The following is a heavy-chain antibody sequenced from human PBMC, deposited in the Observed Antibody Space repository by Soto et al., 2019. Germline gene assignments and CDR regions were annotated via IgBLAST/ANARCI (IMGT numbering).Heavy chain of an antibody. V-gene: IGHV3-11*01. CDR2: ISNNGNLK. D-gene: IGHD3-10*01. CDR3: ARGIGPDY. J-gene: IGHJ4*02. Sequence: PGGSLRLSCAASGFSFSDYYMSCIRQAPGNGLECISSISNNGNLKYHADSVTGRFTISRDNAKNSLYLQMNSLRAEDAAMYYCARGIGPDYWGQGTLVTVSS. CDR1: GFSFSDYY.